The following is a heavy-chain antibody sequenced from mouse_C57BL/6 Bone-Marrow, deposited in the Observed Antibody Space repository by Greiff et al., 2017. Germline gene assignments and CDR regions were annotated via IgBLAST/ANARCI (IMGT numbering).Heavy chain of an antibody. Sequence: EVKLVESGGGLVQPGGSLSLSCAASGFTFTAYYMSWVRQPPGKALEWLGFIRNKANGYTTEYSASVKGRFTISRDNSQSILYLQMNARRAEDRATYYCARYRTGFDYWGQGTTLTVSA. V-gene: IGHV7-3*01. D-gene: IGHD4-1*01. CDR1: GFTFTAYY. CDR3: ARYRTGFDY. CDR2: IRNKANGYTT. J-gene: IGHJ2*01.